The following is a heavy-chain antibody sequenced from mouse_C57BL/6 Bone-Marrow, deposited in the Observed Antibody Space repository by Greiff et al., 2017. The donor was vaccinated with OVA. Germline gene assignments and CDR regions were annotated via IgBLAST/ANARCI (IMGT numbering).Heavy chain of an antibody. CDR1: GYTFTDYN. V-gene: IGHV1-18*01. D-gene: IGHD3-2*02. J-gene: IGHJ4*01. CDR3: ARGGSSGYVPNYYAMDY. CDR2: INPNNGGT. Sequence: VQLKESGPELVKPGASVKIPCKASGYTFTDYNMDWVKQSHGKSLEWIGDINPNNGGTIYNQKFKGKATLTVDKSSSTAYMELRSLTSEDTAVYYCARGGSSGYVPNYYAMDYWGQGTSVTVSS.